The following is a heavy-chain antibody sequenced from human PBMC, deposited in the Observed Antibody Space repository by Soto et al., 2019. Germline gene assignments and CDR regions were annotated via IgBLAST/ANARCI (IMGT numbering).Heavy chain of an antibody. Sequence: EVQLVESGGGLVQPGGSLRLSCAASGFTFSRYAMNWVRQAPGKGLEWVSYINHDSGTIYYADSVKGRFTISRDNANNLLSLQMNSLRAKDTPVYYCARDRGYTGYDFAYLGQGTLVTVSS. CDR3: ARDRGYTGYDFAY. CDR2: INHDSGTI. CDR1: GFTFSRYA. D-gene: IGHD5-12*01. J-gene: IGHJ4*02. V-gene: IGHV3-48*01.